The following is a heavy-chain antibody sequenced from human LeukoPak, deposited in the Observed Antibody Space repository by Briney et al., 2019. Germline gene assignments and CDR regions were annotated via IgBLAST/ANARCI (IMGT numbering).Heavy chain of an antibody. Sequence: GGSLRLSCAASGFTFSSYAMSWVRQAPGKGLEWVSAISGSGGSTYYADSVKGRFTISRDNSKNTLYLQMNSLRAEDTAVYYCVKDDIAAAGRAPFDYWGQGTLVTVSS. V-gene: IGHV3-23*01. D-gene: IGHD6-13*01. CDR1: GFTFSSYA. J-gene: IGHJ4*02. CDR2: ISGSGGST. CDR3: VKDDIAAAGRAPFDY.